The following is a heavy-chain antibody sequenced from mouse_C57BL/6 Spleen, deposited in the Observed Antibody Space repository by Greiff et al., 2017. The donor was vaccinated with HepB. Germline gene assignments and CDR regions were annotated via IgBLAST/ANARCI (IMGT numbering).Heavy chain of an antibody. CDR3: AKEGLRYAMDY. V-gene: IGHV1-26*01. CDR1: GYTFTDYY. J-gene: IGHJ4*01. CDR2: INPNNGGT. Sequence: EVQLQQSGPELVKPGASVKISCKASGYTFTDYYMNWVKQSHGKSLEWIGDINPNNGGTSYNQKFKGKATLTVDKSSSTAYMELRSLTSEDSAVYYCAKEGLRYAMDYWGQGTSVTVSS. D-gene: IGHD3-1*01.